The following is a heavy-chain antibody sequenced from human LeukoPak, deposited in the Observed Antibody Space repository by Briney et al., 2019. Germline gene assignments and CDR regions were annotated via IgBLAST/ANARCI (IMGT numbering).Heavy chain of an antibody. J-gene: IGHJ6*04. V-gene: IGHV1-69*01. CDR2: IIPIFGTA. D-gene: IGHD3-10*01. CDR3: ARVTMVRGAKGYYYGMDV. CDR1: GGTFSSYA. Sequence: SVRVSCKASGGTFSSYAISWVRQAPGQGLEWMGGIIPIFGTANYAQKFQGRVTITADESTSTAYTELSSLRSEDTAVYYCARVTMVRGAKGYYYGMDVWGKGTTVTVSS.